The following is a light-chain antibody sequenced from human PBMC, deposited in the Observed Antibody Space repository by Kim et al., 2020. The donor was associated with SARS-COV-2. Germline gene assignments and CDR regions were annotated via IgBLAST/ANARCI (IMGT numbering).Light chain of an antibody. V-gene: IGKV4-1*01. J-gene: IGKJ1*01. Sequence: ATINCKSSQSVLYSSNHKNYLAWYQQKPGQPPKLLIYWASTRESGFPDRFSGSGSGTDFTLTISSLQAEDVAVYYCQQYYSTPRTFGQGTKVDIK. CDR2: WAS. CDR1: QSVLYSSNHKNY. CDR3: QQYYSTPRT.